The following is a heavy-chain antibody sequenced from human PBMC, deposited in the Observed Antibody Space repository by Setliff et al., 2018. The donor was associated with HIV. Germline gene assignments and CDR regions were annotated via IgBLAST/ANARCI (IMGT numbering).Heavy chain of an antibody. V-gene: IGHV4-39*01. CDR3: ARVRSHTDYYYYYMDV. CDR1: GGSISSSSYY. Sequence: SETLSLTCTVSGGSISSSSYYWGWIRQPPGKGLEWIGSIYYSGSTYYNPSLKSRVTISVDTSKNQFSLKLTSVTAADTAVYYCARVRSHTDYYYYYMDVWGKGTTVTVSS. J-gene: IGHJ6*03. CDR2: IYYSGST.